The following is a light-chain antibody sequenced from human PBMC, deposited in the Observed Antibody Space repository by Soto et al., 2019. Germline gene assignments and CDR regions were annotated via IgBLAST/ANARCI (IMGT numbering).Light chain of an antibody. CDR2: AAS. Sequence: DIQMTQSPSSLSASVEDRVIITCRASQSISTQLNWYQQKPGKAPKLLIFAASSLPSGVPSRFSGSRSGPDFTLTISSLQPEDFATYYCQQSYSSPPTFGQGTKVDI. J-gene: IGKJ1*01. CDR3: QQSYSSPPT. CDR1: QSISTQ. V-gene: IGKV1-39*01.